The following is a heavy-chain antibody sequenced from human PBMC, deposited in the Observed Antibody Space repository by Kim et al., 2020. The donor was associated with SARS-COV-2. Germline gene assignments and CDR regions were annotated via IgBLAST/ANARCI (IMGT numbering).Heavy chain of an antibody. CDR3: ARDGHGAAADYYYYYGMDV. D-gene: IGHD6-13*01. V-gene: IGHV1-69*13. Sequence: SVKVSCKASGGTFSSYAISWVRQAPGQGLEWMGGIIPIFGTANYAQKFQGRVTITADESTSTAYMELSSLRSEDTAVYYCARDGHGAAADYYYYYGMDVWGQGTTVTVSS. CDR2: IIPIFGTA. J-gene: IGHJ6*02. CDR1: GGTFSSYA.